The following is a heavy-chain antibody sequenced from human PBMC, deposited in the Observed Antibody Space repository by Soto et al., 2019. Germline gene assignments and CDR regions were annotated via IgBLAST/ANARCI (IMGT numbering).Heavy chain of an antibody. D-gene: IGHD2-8*01. V-gene: IGHV3-23*01. CDR3: AKAGVLMVYAIPIESFSFDC. CDR2: ISGSGGST. CDR1: GFTFSSYA. Sequence: EVQLLESGGGLVQPGGSLRLSCAASGFTFSSYAMSWVRQAPGKGLEWVSAISGSGGSTYYADSVKGRFTISRDNSKNTLFLQMNSLRAEDTAVYYCAKAGVLMVYAIPIESFSFDCWGQGTLVTVTS. J-gene: IGHJ4*02.